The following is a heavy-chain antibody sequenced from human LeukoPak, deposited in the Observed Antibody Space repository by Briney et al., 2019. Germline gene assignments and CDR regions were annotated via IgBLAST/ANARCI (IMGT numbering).Heavy chain of an antibody. Sequence: PGGSLRLSCAASGFTFSTYSMNWVRQAPGKGLEWVSSISSSSSYIYYADSLKGRFTISRDNAKNSLYLQMNSLRVEDTAVYYCARVREAAAFDYWGQGTLVTVSS. CDR3: ARVREAAAFDY. D-gene: IGHD6-13*01. V-gene: IGHV3-21*01. CDR1: GFTFSTYS. J-gene: IGHJ4*02. CDR2: ISSSSSYI.